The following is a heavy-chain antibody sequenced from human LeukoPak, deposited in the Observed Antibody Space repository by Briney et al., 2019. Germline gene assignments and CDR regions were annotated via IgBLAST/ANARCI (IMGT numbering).Heavy chain of an antibody. CDR2: IYNGGNT. CDR1: GFTVSNKY. CDR3: AKGGLSRAGLDF. V-gene: IGHV3-53*01. D-gene: IGHD5/OR15-5a*01. J-gene: IGHJ4*02. Sequence: GGSLRLSCAASGFTVSNKYMSWVRQAPGKGLECVSVIYNGGNTYHADSVKGRFTISRDNSKNTLYLQMNSLRAEDTAVYYCAKGGLSRAGLDFWGQGTLVTVSS.